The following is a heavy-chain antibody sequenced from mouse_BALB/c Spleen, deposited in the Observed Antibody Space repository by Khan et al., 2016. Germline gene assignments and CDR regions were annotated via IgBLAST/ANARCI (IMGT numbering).Heavy chain of an antibody. J-gene: IGHJ4*01. CDR2: ISHSGST. CDR3: SIYDSGTYVCGSYY. V-gene: IGHV3-8*02. CDR1: GDSITCGY. D-gene: IGHD1-1*02. Sequence: EVQLQESGPSLVKLSQTLSPTCSVTGDSITCGYWNWIRKFSGNKLAYMGYISHSGSTYYIPSLKSRISITRDTIKQQYYLQLNYVTPEYTATYYLSIYDSGTYVCGSYYCGQGATDTVSS.